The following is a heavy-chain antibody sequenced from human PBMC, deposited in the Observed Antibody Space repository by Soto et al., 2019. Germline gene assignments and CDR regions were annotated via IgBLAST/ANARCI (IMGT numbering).Heavy chain of an antibody. Sequence: GASVKVSCKASGYTFTSYYMHWVRQAPGQGLEWMGIINPSGGSTSYAQKFQGRVTMTRDTSTSTVYMELSSLRSEDTAVYYCARGGYDSSGYYDNPFDYWGQGTLVTVSS. D-gene: IGHD3-22*01. CDR1: GYTFTSYY. CDR3: ARGGYDSSGYYDNPFDY. V-gene: IGHV1-46*01. CDR2: INPSGGST. J-gene: IGHJ4*02.